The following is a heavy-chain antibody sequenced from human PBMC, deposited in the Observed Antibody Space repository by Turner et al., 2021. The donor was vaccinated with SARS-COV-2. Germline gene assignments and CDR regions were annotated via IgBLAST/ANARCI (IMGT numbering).Heavy chain of an antibody. CDR3: ATDLKGGRGP. D-gene: IGHD1-26*01. Sequence: EVQLLESWGGFVQPGGSLRLSCAASGFTVSSNYMSWVRQAPGKGMEWVSVIYSGGSTYYADSVEGRFTISRDNSKNTLYLQMNSLRAEDTAVYYCATDLKGGRGPWGQGTLVTVSS. CDR2: IYSGGST. J-gene: IGHJ5*02. V-gene: IGHV3-66*01. CDR1: GFTVSSNY.